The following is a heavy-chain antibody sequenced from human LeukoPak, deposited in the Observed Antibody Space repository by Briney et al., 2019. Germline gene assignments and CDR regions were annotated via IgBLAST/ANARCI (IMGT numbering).Heavy chain of an antibody. V-gene: IGHV1-18*01. CDR3: AREAFYDSSGYSAHYGMDV. Sequence: ASVKVSCKASGYTFTSYGISWARQAPGQGLEWMGWISAYNGNTNYAQKLQGRVTMTTDTSTSTAYMELRSLRSDDTAVYYCAREAFYDSSGYSAHYGMDVWGQGTTVTVSS. D-gene: IGHD3-22*01. CDR1: GYTFTSYG. J-gene: IGHJ6*02. CDR2: ISAYNGNT.